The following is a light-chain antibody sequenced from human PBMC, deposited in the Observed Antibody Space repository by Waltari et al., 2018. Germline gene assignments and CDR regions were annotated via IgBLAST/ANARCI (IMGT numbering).Light chain of an antibody. CDR2: EVS. Sequence: QSALTQPASVSGSPGQSITISCTGTSRDAGGYNYVSWYQQHPGKAPKLMIYEVSNRPSGVSNRFSGSKSGNTASLTISGLQAEDEADYYCSSYTSSSTPVFGGGTKLTVL. J-gene: IGLJ2*01. V-gene: IGLV2-14*01. CDR3: SSYTSSSTPV. CDR1: SRDAGGYNY.